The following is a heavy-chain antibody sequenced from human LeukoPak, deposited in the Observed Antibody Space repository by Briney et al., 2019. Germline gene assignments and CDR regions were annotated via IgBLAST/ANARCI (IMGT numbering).Heavy chain of an antibody. CDR1: GYTLTELS. J-gene: IGHJ4*02. Sequence: ASVKVSCKVSGYTLTELSMHWVRQAPGQGLEWMGIINPSGGSTSYAQKFQGRVTMTRDTSTSTVHMELSSLRSEDTAVYYCALGDSYDTFDYWGQGTLVTVSS. V-gene: IGHV1-46*01. CDR3: ALGDSYDTFDY. CDR2: INPSGGST. D-gene: IGHD5-18*01.